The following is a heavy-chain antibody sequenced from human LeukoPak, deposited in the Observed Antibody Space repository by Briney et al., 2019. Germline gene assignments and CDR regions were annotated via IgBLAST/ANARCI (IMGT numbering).Heavy chain of an antibody. Sequence: SETLSLTCTVSGGSISSYYWIGIRQPAGKGLEWIGRIYTSGSTNYNPSLKSRVTMSVDTSKNQFSLKLSSVTAADTAVYYCEAIDSGYDYCFDYWGEGTLVTVSS. CDR2: IYTSGST. CDR1: GGSISSYY. J-gene: IGHJ4*02. V-gene: IGHV4-4*07. D-gene: IGHD5-12*01. CDR3: EAIDSGYDYCFDY.